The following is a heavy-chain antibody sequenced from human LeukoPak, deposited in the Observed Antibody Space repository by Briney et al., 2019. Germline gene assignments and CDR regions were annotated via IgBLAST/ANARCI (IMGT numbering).Heavy chain of an antibody. CDR1: GFSFSSYW. Sequence: PGGSLRLSCTASGFSFSSYWMSWVRQAPGKGLEWVANVKQDGSETYYVDSLKDRFTISRDNAKNSLYLQMGSLRAEDTAIYSCARDKFPATNIPLIDFWGPGTLVTVSS. J-gene: IGHJ4*02. V-gene: IGHV3-7*03. CDR3: ARDKFPATNIPLIDF. CDR2: VKQDGSET. D-gene: IGHD2-2*02.